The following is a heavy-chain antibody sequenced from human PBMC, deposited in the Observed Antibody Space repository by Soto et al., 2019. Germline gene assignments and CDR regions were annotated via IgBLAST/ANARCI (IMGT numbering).Heavy chain of an antibody. J-gene: IGHJ6*02. CDR3: AREMSLRGIYYYYGMDV. CDR1: GYTFTSYG. Sequence: ASVKVSCKASGYTFTSYGISWVRQAPGQGLEWMGWISAYNGNTNYAQKLQGRVTMTTDTSTSTAYMELRSLRSDDTAVYYCAREMSLRGIYYYYGMDVWGQGTTVTVSS. V-gene: IGHV1-18*01. D-gene: IGHD5-12*01. CDR2: ISAYNGNT.